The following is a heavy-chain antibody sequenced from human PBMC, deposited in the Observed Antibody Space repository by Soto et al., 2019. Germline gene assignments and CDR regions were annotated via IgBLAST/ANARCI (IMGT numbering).Heavy chain of an antibody. V-gene: IGHV3-21*01. CDR1: GFSFRTYS. Sequence: GGSLRLSCAASGFSFRTYSMNWVRLSPGKGLEWVSSIDYFGSQLFYADSVKGRFTISRDNTKTSLFLQMTSLRVEDTAVYYCKRGAVGDKKLSYLFNFWGQGAQVTVSS. CDR3: KRGAVGDKKLSYLFNF. J-gene: IGHJ4*02. D-gene: IGHD3-16*01. CDR2: IDYFGSQL.